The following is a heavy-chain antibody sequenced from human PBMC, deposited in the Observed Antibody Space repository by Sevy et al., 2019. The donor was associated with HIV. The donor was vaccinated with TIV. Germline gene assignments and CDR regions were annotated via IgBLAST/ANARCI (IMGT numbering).Heavy chain of an antibody. CDR1: GFTFSYSD. CDR3: AKNTAAVGVGGFDY. J-gene: IGHJ4*02. V-gene: IGHV3-30*02. Sequence: GGSLRLSCAASGFTFSYSDMHWVRRAPGKGLEWLTFLQFDGSSQDYADSVKGRFTILRDNSKNTLYLQMNSLRGDDTAVYYCAKNTAAVGVGGFDYWGQGALVTVSS. D-gene: IGHD2-8*01. CDR2: LQFDGSSQ.